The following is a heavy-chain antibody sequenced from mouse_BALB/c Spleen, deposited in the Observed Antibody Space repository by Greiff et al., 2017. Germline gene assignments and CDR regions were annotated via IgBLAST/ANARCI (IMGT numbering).Heavy chain of an antibody. CDR2: INPYNDGT. Sequence: EVQLPQSGPELVKPGASVKMSCKASGYTFTSYVMHWVKQKPGQGLEWIGYINPYNDGTKYNEKFKGKATLTSDKSSSTAYMELSSLTSEDSAVYYCARSMITTWFAYWGQGTLVTVSA. V-gene: IGHV1-14*01. J-gene: IGHJ3*01. D-gene: IGHD2-4*01. CDR1: GYTFTSYV. CDR3: ARSMITTWFAY.